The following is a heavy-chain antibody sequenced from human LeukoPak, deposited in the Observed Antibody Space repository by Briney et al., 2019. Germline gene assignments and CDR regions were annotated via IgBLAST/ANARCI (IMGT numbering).Heavy chain of an antibody. V-gene: IGHV1-2*02. Sequence: ASVKVSCKASGYTFTGYYMHWVRQAPGQGLEWMGWINPNSGGTNYAQKFQGRVTMTRDTSIGTAYMELSRLRSDDTAVYYCARRTRKYSSGWLPDYWGQGTLVTVSS. D-gene: IGHD6-19*01. J-gene: IGHJ4*02. CDR3: ARRTRKYSSGWLPDY. CDR1: GYTFTGYY. CDR2: INPNSGGT.